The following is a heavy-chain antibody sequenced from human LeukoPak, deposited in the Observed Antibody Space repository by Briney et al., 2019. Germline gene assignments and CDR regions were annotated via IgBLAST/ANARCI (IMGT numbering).Heavy chain of an antibody. CDR1: GGSISSSSYY. CDR2: IYYSGST. J-gene: IGHJ3*02. D-gene: IGHD3-22*01. CDR3: ARLVYYYDSSGYVDAFDI. V-gene: IGHV4-39*01. Sequence: PSETLSLTCTVSGGSISSSSYYWGWIRQPPGKGLEWIGSIYYSGSTYYNPSLKSRVTISVDTSKNQFSLKLSSVTAADTAVYYCARLVYYYDSSGYVDAFDIWGQGTMVTVSS.